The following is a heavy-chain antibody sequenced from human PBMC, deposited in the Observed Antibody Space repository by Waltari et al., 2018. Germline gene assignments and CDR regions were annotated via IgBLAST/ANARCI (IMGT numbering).Heavy chain of an antibody. Sequence: EVQLLESGGGLVQPGGSLRLSCAASGFTFSSYAMSWVRQAPGKGLEWVSAISGSGGSTYYADSVKGRFTISRDNSKNTLYLQMNSLRAEDTAVYYSAKLEDFWSGYYANTLDYWGQGTLVTVSS. CDR1: GFTFSSYA. CDR2: ISGSGGST. CDR3: AKLEDFWSGYYANTLDY. D-gene: IGHD3-3*01. V-gene: IGHV3-23*01. J-gene: IGHJ4*02.